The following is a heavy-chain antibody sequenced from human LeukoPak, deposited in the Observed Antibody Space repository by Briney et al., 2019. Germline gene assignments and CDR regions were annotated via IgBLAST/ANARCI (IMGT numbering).Heavy chain of an antibody. CDR3: ARDFYYYGMDV. V-gene: IGHV3-66*01. CDR2: IYSGGST. Sequence: SGGSLRLSCAASGFTVSSNYMSWVRQAPGKGLEWVSVIYSGGSTYYADSVKGRFTISRDNSKNTLYLQMNSLRAEDTAVYYCARDFYYYGMDVWGQGTTVTVSS. J-gene: IGHJ6*02. CDR1: GFTVSSNY.